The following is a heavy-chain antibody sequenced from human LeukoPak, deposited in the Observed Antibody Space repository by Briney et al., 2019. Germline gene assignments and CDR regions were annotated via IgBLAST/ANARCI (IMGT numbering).Heavy chain of an antibody. CDR1: GFTFSSYG. V-gene: IGHV3-30*18. CDR2: ISYDGSNK. D-gene: IGHD1-1*01. CDR3: AKTTGTQRAYYIDY. J-gene: IGHJ4*02. Sequence: GRSLRLSCAASGFTFSSYGMHWVRQAPDKGLEWVAVISYDGSNKYYADSVKGRFTISRDNSKNTLYLQMNSLRAEDTAVYYCAKTTGTQRAYYIDYWGQGTLVTVSS.